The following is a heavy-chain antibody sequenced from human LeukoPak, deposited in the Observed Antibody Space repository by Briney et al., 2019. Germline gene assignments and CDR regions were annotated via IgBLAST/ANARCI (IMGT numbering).Heavy chain of an antibody. Sequence: GAPLRLSYAASGFTFDDYAMHWVRQAPGKGLEWVSLISRDGGSTYYADSVKGRCTISRDNSKNSLYLQMNSLRTEDTALYYCAKSGSSASDYWGQGTLVTVSS. J-gene: IGHJ4*02. CDR3: AKSGSSASDY. D-gene: IGHD6-6*01. V-gene: IGHV3-43*02. CDR2: ISRDGGST. CDR1: GFTFDDYA.